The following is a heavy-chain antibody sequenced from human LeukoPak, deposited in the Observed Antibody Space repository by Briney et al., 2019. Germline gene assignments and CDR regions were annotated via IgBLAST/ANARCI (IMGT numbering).Heavy chain of an antibody. CDR1: GNTFTGYY. CDR3: ARTKPETYYYGSGSPRNWFDP. D-gene: IGHD3-10*01. Sequence: GASVKVSCKASGNTFTGYYMHWVRQAPGQGLEWMGWIYPNSGGTNYAQKFQGRVTMTRDTSISTAYMELSRLRSDDTAVYYCARTKPETYYYGSGSPRNWFDPWGQGTLVTVSS. V-gene: IGHV1-2*02. J-gene: IGHJ5*02. CDR2: IYPNSGGT.